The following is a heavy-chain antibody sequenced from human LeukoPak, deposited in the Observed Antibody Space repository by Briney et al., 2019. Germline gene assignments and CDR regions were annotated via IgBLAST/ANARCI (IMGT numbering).Heavy chain of an antibody. CDR3: ARAIAEARWFDP. CDR2: ISGSGGST. Sequence: GGSLRLSCAASGFTFSSYGMSWVRQAPGKGLEWVSAISGSGGSTYYADSVKGRFTISRDNSKNTLYLQMNSLRAEDTAVYYCARAIAEARWFDPWGQGTLVTVSS. D-gene: IGHD6-13*01. V-gene: IGHV3-23*01. CDR1: GFTFSSYG. J-gene: IGHJ5*02.